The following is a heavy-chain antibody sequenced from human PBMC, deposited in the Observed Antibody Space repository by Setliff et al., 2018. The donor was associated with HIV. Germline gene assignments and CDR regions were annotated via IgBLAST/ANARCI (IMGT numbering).Heavy chain of an antibody. Sequence: PSETLSLTCAVSGGSISSGGYSWSWIRQPPGKGLEWIGYIYYSGSTYYSPSLKSRVTISADTSKNQVSLKLSSVTPADTAVYYCARPVSKYFYGMDVWGLGTTVTVSS. CDR2: IYYSGST. CDR3: ARPVSKYFYGMDV. CDR1: GGSISSGGYS. J-gene: IGHJ6*02. V-gene: IGHV4-30-2*02.